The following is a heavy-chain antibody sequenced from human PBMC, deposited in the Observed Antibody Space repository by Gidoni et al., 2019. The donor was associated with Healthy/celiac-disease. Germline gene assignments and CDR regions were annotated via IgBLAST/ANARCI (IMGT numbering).Heavy chain of an antibody. CDR3: AKDRSGYPVGNWFDP. Sequence: EVQLLESGGGLVQPGGSLRLSAAAPGFPFSCYAMSWVRQAQGKGLEWVSAIRGSGGSTYYADSVKGRFTISRDKSKNTLYLQMNSLGAEDTAVYYCAKDRSGYPVGNWFDPWGQGTLVTVSS. V-gene: IGHV3-23*01. CDR1: GFPFSCYA. D-gene: IGHD3-3*01. J-gene: IGHJ5*02. CDR2: IRGSGGST.